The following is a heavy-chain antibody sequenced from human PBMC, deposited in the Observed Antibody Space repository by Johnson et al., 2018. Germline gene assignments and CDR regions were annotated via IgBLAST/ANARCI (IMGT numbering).Heavy chain of an antibody. J-gene: IGHJ6*03. D-gene: IGHD6-19*01. CDR1: GFTFSSYG. Sequence: QVQLVQSGGGVVQXGRSLRLSCAASGFTFSSYGMHWVRQAPGKGLAWVAVISYDGSNKYYADSVEGRFTISRDNSKNTLYLQMNSLRAEDTAVYYCAKDESSAPDHYYYYYYMDVWGKGTTVTVSS. CDR2: ISYDGSNK. CDR3: AKDESSAPDHYYYYYYMDV. V-gene: IGHV3-30*18.